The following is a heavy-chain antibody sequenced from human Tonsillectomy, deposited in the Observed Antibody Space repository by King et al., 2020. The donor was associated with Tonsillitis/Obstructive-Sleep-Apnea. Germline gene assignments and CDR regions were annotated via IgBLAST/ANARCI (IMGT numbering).Heavy chain of an antibody. D-gene: IGHD1-26*01. CDR2: IKEDGSEK. CDR3: ARGRYGGSSYFAY. Sequence: VQLVESGGGLVQPGGSLRLSCAASRFTFSTYWMSWVRQAPGKGLEWVANIKEDGSEKYYVDSVKGRFTISRDNAKNSLYLQMNSLRAEETAVYYCARGRYGGSSYFAYGGQPRLLTASS. CDR1: RFTFSTYW. V-gene: IGHV3-7*01. J-gene: IGHJ4*02.